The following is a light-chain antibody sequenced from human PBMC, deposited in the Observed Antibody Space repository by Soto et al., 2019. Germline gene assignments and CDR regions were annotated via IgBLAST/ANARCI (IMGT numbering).Light chain of an antibody. V-gene: IGKV3D-15*01. Sequence: EIVMTQSPATVSVSPGERATLSCRASQSVSSYLAWYQQKPGQAPRLLIYDASNRATGIPARFSGSGSGTEFTLTITSLQPEDFAIYYCLQDHSYPRTFGGGTKVDIK. CDR2: DAS. CDR1: QSVSSY. CDR3: LQDHSYPRT. J-gene: IGKJ4*01.